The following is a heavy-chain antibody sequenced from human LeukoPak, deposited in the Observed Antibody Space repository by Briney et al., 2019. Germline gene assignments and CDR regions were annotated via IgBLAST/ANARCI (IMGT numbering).Heavy chain of an antibody. Sequence: GGSLRLSCAASGFTFSSYTMHWIRQAPGKGLEWVSSISGSNSYIFYADSVKGRFTVSRDNAKDSLYLQMNSLRAEDTAVYYCARDRAAAGDDYWGQGTLVTVSS. J-gene: IGHJ4*02. CDR2: ISGSNSYI. D-gene: IGHD6-13*01. V-gene: IGHV3-21*03. CDR1: GFTFSSYT. CDR3: ARDRAAAGDDY.